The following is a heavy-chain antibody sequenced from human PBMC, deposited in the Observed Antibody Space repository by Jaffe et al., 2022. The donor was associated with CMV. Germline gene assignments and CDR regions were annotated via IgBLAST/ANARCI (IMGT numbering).Heavy chain of an antibody. Sequence: EVQLVQSGAEVKKPGESLKISCKGSGYSFTSYWIGWVRQMPGKGLEWMGIIYPGDSDTRYSPSFQGQVTISADKSISTAYLQWSSLKASDTAMYYCARQTPYYDILTGYRGYYGMDVWGQGTTVTVSS. CDR3: ARQTPYYDILTGYRGYYGMDV. D-gene: IGHD3-9*01. CDR1: GYSFTSYW. CDR2: IYPGDSDT. J-gene: IGHJ6*02. V-gene: IGHV5-51*01.